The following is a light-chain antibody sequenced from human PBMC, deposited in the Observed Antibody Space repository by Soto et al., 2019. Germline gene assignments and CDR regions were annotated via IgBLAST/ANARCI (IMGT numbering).Light chain of an antibody. CDR1: NIGRKS. Sequence: SYELTQTPSVSVAPGETARVTCGGNNIGRKSVHWYQQKPGQAPVMVIYYDRDRPSGIPERFSGSNSGNTATLTISRVEAGDEADYYCQVWDSSSDHPAVFGGGTQLTVL. V-gene: IGLV3-21*04. CDR2: YDR. J-gene: IGLJ2*01. CDR3: QVWDSSSDHPAV.